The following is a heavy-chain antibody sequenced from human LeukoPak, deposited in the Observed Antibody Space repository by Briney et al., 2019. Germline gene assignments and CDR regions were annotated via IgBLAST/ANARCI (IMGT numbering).Heavy chain of an antibody. V-gene: IGHV4-61*01. CDR1: GGSVSSGSYY. CDR3: ASPEWEQGDAFDI. J-gene: IGHJ3*02. D-gene: IGHD1-26*01. CDR2: IYYSGST. Sequence: TTSETLSLTCTVSGGSVSSGSYYWSWIRQPPGKGLEWIRYIYYSGSTNYNPSLKSRVTISVDTSKNQFSLKLSSVTAADTAVYYCASPEWEQGDAFDIWGQGTMVTVSS.